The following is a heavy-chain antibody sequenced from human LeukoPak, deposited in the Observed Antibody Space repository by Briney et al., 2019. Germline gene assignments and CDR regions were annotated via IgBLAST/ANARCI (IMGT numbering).Heavy chain of an antibody. Sequence: ETLSLTCTVSGGSISSSSYYWGWIRQPPGKGLEWVSSISSSSSYIYYADSVKGRFTISRDNAKNSLYLQMNSLRAEDTAVYYCARPPDNYYYYYMDVWGKGTTVTVSS. V-gene: IGHV3-21*01. CDR1: GGSISSSS. CDR3: ARPPDNYYYYYMDV. J-gene: IGHJ6*03. CDR2: ISSSSSYI.